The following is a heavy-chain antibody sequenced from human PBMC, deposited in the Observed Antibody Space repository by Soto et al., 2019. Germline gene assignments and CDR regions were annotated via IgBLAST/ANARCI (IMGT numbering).Heavy chain of an antibody. CDR2: IYPGDSDT. D-gene: IGHD2-2*01. J-gene: IGHJ4*02. V-gene: IGHV5-51*01. Sequence: GESLKISFKGSGFTFTSYWIAWVRQMPGNVLEWMGIIYPGDSDTSYSPSFQGQVTISADKYINTAYLHWSILKASDTAIYYCAKHEGYCSTTTCSNFDYWGQGTLVTVSS. CDR3: AKHEGYCSTTTCSNFDY. CDR1: GFTFTSYW.